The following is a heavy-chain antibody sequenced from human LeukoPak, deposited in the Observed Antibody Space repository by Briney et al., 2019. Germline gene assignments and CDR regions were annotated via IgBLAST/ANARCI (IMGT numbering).Heavy chain of an antibody. J-gene: IGHJ4*02. CDR3: ARDLASAVNY. V-gene: IGHV3-21*01. D-gene: IGHD6-13*01. CDR1: GFTLSSYS. Sequence: GGSLRLSCAASGFTLSSYSMNWVRQAPGKGLEWVSSISSSSSYRYYADSVKGRFTISRDNAKNSLYLQMNSLRAEDMAVYYCARDLASAVNYWGQGTLVTVSS. CDR2: ISSSSSYR.